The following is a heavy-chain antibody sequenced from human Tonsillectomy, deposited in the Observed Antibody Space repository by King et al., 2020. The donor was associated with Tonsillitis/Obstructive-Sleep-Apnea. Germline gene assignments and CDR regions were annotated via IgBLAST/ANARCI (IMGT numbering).Heavy chain of an antibody. D-gene: IGHD6-19*01. J-gene: IGHJ4*02. CDR1: GYTFTAYY. Sequence: VQLVQSGAEVKKPGASVKVSCKTSGYTFTAYYIHWVRQAPGQGLEWMGWLNPNSGGTNYAQKFQDRVTMTADTSLNIAYVELRGLRADDTAVYYCARDPQIAVATTGDYWGQGTLVTVSS. CDR2: LNPNSGGT. CDR3: ARDPQIAVATTGDY. V-gene: IGHV1-2*02.